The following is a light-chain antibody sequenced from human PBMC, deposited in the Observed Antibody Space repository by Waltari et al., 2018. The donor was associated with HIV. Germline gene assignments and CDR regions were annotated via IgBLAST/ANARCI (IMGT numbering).Light chain of an antibody. CDR1: SDGIATNY. V-gene: IGLV6-57*03. Sequence: NFVLPQPHSVSESPGTTVAISCTRISDGIATNYVHWSQQPTGSAPTTVIYEDNQRPSGVPDRFSGSIDRSSNSASLTISGLKTEDEADYYCQSYGSGNWVFGGGTKLTVL. J-gene: IGLJ3*02. CDR2: EDN. CDR3: QSYGSGNWV.